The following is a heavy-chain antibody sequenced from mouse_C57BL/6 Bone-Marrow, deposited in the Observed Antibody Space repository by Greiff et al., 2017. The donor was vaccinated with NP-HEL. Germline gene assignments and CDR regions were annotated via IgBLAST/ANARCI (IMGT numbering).Heavy chain of an antibody. V-gene: IGHV1-15*01. CDR3: TRSTYSNYWYFDV. D-gene: IGHD2-5*01. J-gene: IGHJ1*03. CDR2: IDPETGGT. CDR1: GYTFTDYE. Sequence: QVQLQQSGAELVRPGASVTLSCKASGYTFTDYEMHWVKQTPVHGLEWIGAIDPETGGTAYNQKFKGKAILTADKSSSPAYMELRSLTSEDSAVYYCTRSTYSNYWYFDVWGTGTTVTVSS.